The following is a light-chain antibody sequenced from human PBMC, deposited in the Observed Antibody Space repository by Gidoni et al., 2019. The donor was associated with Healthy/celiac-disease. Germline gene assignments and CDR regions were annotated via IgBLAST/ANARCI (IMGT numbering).Light chain of an antibody. CDR1: PSVSSSY. Sequence: EIVLTQSPGTLSLSPGERATLSCRASPSVSSSYLAWYQQKPGQAPRLLIYGASSRATGIPDRFSGSGSGTDFTLTISRLEPEDFAVYYCQQYGSSPLYTFGQGTKLEIK. V-gene: IGKV3-20*01. J-gene: IGKJ2*01. CDR2: GAS. CDR3: QQYGSSPLYT.